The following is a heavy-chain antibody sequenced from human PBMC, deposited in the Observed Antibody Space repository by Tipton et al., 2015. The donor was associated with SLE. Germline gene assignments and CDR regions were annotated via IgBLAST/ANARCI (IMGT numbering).Heavy chain of an antibody. CDR2: IYYSGST. CDR1: GGSISSGDYY. D-gene: IGHD2-15*01. J-gene: IGHJ4*02. Sequence: LRLSCTVSGGSISSGDYYWSWIRQPPGKGLEWIGYIYYSGSTNYNPSLKSRVTISVDTSKNQFSLKLSSVTAADTAVYYCASVKSLIGRHFDYWGQGTLVTVSS. CDR3: ASVKSLIGRHFDY. V-gene: IGHV4-30-4*08.